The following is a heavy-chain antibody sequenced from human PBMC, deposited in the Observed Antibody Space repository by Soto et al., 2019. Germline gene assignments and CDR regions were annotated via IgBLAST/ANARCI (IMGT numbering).Heavy chain of an antibody. J-gene: IGHJ6*02. CDR3: ASAYGEYQLPDYYYYYGMDV. Sequence: ASVKVSCKASGYTFTGYYMHWVRQAPGQGLEWMGWINPNSGGTNYAQKFQGRVTMTRDTSISTAYMELSRLRSDDTAVYYCASAYGEYQLPDYYYYYGMDVWGQGTTVTV. CDR1: GYTFTGYY. D-gene: IGHD2-2*01. CDR2: INPNSGGT. V-gene: IGHV1-2*02.